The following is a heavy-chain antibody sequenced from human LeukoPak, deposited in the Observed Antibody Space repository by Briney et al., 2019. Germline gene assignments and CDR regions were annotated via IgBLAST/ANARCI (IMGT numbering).Heavy chain of an antibody. J-gene: IGHJ4*02. Sequence: PGWSLILSCAASGCTFSNGWMSWVRQAPGKGREGVGRIKSKTDGGTTEYAAPVKGRFTISRDDAKNTLYLHMTSLQTEDPAVYYCTTVGGIMVFPFDYWGQGTPVTVSS. CDR3: TTVGGIMVFPFDY. CDR1: GCTFSNGW. V-gene: IGHV3-15*05. D-gene: IGHD2-8*01. CDR2: IKSKTDGGTT.